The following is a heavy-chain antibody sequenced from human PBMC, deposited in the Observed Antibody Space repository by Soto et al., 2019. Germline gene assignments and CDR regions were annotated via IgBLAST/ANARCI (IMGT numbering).Heavy chain of an antibody. CDR1: GGSISSGGYS. CDR2: IYHSGST. J-gene: IGHJ4*02. D-gene: IGHD2-8*01. V-gene: IGHV4-30-2*01. Sequence: SETLSLTCAVSGGSISSGGYSWSWIRQPPGKGLEWIGYIYHSGSTYYNPSLKSRVTISVDRSKNQFSLKLSSVTAADTAVYYCARGSRMVYATLFDYWGQGTLVTVSS. CDR3: ARGSRMVYATLFDY.